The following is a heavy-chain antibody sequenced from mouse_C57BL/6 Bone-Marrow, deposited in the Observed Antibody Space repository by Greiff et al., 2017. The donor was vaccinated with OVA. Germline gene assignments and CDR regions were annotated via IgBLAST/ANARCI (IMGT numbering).Heavy chain of an antibody. CDR3: ARHGRSSFYAMDY. CDR2: FYPGSGSI. J-gene: IGHJ4*01. CDR1: GYTFTEYT. D-gene: IGHD1-1*01. Sequence: VQLQQSGAELVKPGASVKLSCKASGYTFTEYTIHWVKQRSGQGLEWIGWFYPGSGSIKYNEKFKDKATLTADKSSSTVYVELSRLTSEDSAVYFCARHGRSSFYAMDYWGQGTSVTVSS. V-gene: IGHV1-62-2*01.